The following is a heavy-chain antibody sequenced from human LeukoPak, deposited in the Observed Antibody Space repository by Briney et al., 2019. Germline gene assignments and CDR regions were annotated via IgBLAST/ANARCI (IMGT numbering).Heavy chain of an antibody. CDR1: GGSFSGYY. Sequence: SETLSLTCAVYGGSFSGYYWSWIRQPPGKGLEWTGEINPSGSTNYNPSLKSRVTISVDTSKNQFSLKLSLVTAAHTAVDFCAAVGGEEVGAPRLVYWGERALVTVSS. J-gene: IGHJ4*02. D-gene: IGHD1-26*01. CDR2: INPSGST. V-gene: IGHV4-34*01. CDR3: AAVGGEEVGAPRLVY.